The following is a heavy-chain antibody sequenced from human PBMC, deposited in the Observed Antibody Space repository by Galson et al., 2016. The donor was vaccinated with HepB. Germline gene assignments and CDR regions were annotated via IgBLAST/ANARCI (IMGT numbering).Heavy chain of an antibody. CDR2: IYHSART. Sequence: SETLSLTCAVSGDSISSTNWWSWVRQPPLKGLEWIGEIYHSARTNYNPSLRSRVIISVDKSKNQFSLNLTSVTAADTAVYYCAREPFRGTYGGADVWGQGTTVTVSS. CDR1: GDSISSTNW. CDR3: AREPFRGTYGGADV. D-gene: IGHD3-16*01. V-gene: IGHV4-4*02. J-gene: IGHJ6*02.